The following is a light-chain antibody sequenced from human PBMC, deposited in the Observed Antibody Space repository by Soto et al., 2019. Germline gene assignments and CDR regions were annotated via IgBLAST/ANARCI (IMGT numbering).Light chain of an antibody. CDR2: WDS. CDR3: QQYYNTPQN. Sequence: DIVMTQSPDSLAVSLGERATINCTSSQSVLYSSNTKHSLALYQEQPGQHPKLLIYWDSTRESRVPDRFSGSRSGTDFTLTISSLQAEDVAVYYCQQYYNTPQNIGQRTKVEIK. V-gene: IGKV4-1*01. CDR1: QSVLYSSNTKHS. J-gene: IGKJ1*01.